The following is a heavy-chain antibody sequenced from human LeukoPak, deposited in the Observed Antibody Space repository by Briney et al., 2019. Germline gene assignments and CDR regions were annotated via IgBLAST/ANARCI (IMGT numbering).Heavy chain of an antibody. CDR3: ARIVGYSSSWYDY. CDR2: IYAGNGNT. Sequence: ASVKVSCKASGYTFTSYAMHWVRQAPGQRLEWMGWIYAGNGNTKYSQKFQGRVTITRDTSASTAYMELSSLRSEDTAVYYCARIVGYSSSWYDYWGQGTLVTVSS. CDR1: GYTFTSYA. D-gene: IGHD6-13*01. V-gene: IGHV1-3*01. J-gene: IGHJ4*02.